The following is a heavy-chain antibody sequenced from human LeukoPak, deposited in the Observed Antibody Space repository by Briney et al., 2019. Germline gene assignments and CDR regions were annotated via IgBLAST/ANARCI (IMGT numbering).Heavy chain of an antibody. Sequence: PSETLSLTCTVSGGSISSYYWSWIRQPPGKGLEWIGTVYDSGNTDYNPSLKSRITISMDTSNNEISLHLRSVTAADTAVYYCARELIAAPVLGAFDIWGQGTMVTVSS. D-gene: IGHD6-6*01. CDR1: GGSISSYY. V-gene: IGHV4-59*12. J-gene: IGHJ3*02. CDR2: VYDSGNT. CDR3: ARELIAAPVLGAFDI.